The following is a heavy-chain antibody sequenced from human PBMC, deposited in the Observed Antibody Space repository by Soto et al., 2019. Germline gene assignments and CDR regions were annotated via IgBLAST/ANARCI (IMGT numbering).Heavy chain of an antibody. V-gene: IGHV4-4*08. D-gene: IGHD1-1*01. Sequence: QVQLQESGPGLVKPWETLSLTCTVSGASISSYYWTWIRQPPGKGLEWIGYISNSGSTHYNPSLNSRVNITVDTSNNHSHLILTSVTAADTAVYYCARLRPLTGTTDWFDPWGQGTLVTVSS. CDR3: ARLRPLTGTTDWFDP. CDR1: GASISSYY. CDR2: ISNSGST. J-gene: IGHJ5*02.